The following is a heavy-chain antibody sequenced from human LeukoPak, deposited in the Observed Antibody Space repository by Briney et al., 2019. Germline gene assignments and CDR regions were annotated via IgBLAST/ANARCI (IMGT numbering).Heavy chain of an antibody. V-gene: IGHV3-21*01. CDR2: ISSSSNYI. J-gene: IGHJ4*02. Sequence: GGSLRLSCAASGFTFSSYSMNWIRQAPGKGLEWVSSISSSSNYIYYADSVKGRFTISRDNAKNSLYLQMNSLRAEDTAVYYCARVPSDYWGQGTLVTVSS. CDR1: GFTFSSYS. CDR3: ARVPSDY.